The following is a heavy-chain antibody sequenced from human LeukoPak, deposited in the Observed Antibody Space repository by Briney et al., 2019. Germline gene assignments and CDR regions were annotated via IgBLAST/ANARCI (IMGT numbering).Heavy chain of an antibody. D-gene: IGHD3-22*01. CDR1: GFTFSDEY. V-gene: IGHV3-11*05. Sequence: GGALTLSCADSGFTFSDEYMSWIRQAPGKGLEWVSYISNSGSYTNYADSVKGRFTISRDNAKNSLYLQMNSLRAEDTALYYCARDLPQIEYWGQGTLVTVSS. CDR2: ISNSGSYT. J-gene: IGHJ4*02. CDR3: ARDLPQIEY.